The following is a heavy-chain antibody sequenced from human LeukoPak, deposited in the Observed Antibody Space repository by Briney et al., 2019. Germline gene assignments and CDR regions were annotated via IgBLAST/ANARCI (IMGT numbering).Heavy chain of an antibody. CDR2: INPSGGST. CDR3: ARGPSLVVVTAIPFDY. J-gene: IGHJ4*02. Sequence: ASLKVSCKASGYTFTSYYMHWVRQAPGHGLEWMGIINPSGGSTSYAQKFQGRVTMTRDTSTSTVYMELSSLRSEDTAVYYCARGPSLVVVTAIPFDYWGQGTLVTVSS. V-gene: IGHV1-46*01. CDR1: GYTFTSYY. D-gene: IGHD2-21*02.